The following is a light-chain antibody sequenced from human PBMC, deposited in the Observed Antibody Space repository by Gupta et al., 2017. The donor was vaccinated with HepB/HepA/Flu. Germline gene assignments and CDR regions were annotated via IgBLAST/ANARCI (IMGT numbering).Light chain of an antibody. J-gene: IGKJ1*01. CDR1: QSVGS. CDR2: GTS. Sequence: IVLTQSPGTLSFSPGETATVSCRASQSVGSLAWYQQKPGQAPRLLIHGTSSRATGIPDRFSGSGSGTDFALTISRLEPEEFAVYYCQQYDSSPQTFGQGTKVEIE. V-gene: IGKV3-20*01. CDR3: QQYDSSPQT.